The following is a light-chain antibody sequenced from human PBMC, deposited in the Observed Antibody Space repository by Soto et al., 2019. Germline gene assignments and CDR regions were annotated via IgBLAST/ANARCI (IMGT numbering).Light chain of an antibody. CDR1: QSVSSY. Sequence: EIVLTQSPATLSLSPGERATLSCRASQSVSSYLAWYQQKPGQAPRLLIYDASNRATGIPARFSGSGSGTDFTLTISILEPEDFAGYYCQQRSNWPPFTFGPGTKVDIK. V-gene: IGKV3-11*01. CDR3: QQRSNWPPFT. J-gene: IGKJ3*01. CDR2: DAS.